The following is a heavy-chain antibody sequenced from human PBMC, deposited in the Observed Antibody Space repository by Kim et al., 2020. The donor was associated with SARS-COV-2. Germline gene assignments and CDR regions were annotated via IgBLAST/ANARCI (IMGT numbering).Heavy chain of an antibody. CDR3: ARDGDWFDP. Sequence: GTANSEQKFQGRVTSTADESTSTAYMELSSLRSEDTAVYYCARDGDWFDPWGQGTLVTVSS. CDR2: GTA. V-gene: IGHV1-69*01. J-gene: IGHJ5*02. D-gene: IGHD3-10*01.